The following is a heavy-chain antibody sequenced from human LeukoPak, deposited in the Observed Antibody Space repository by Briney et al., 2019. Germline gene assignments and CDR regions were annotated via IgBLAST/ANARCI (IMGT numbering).Heavy chain of an antibody. Sequence: PSETLSLTCTVSGGSISSYYWTWIRQPPGKGLEWIGRIYTSGSTNYNPSLKSRVTMSVDTSKNQFSLKLSSVTAADTAVYYCARVSRMMVRGAHPMYYFDYWGQGTLVTVSS. CDR3: ARVSRMMVRGAHPMYYFDY. J-gene: IGHJ4*02. CDR2: IYTSGST. V-gene: IGHV4-4*07. CDR1: GGSISSYY. D-gene: IGHD3-10*01.